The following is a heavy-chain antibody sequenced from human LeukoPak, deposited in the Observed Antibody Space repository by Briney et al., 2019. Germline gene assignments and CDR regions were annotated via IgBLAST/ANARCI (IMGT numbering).Heavy chain of an antibody. V-gene: IGHV4-34*01. CDR1: GGSFSGYY. CDR2: INHSGST. D-gene: IGHD3-22*01. CDR3: ARDPGGGSSGYYEFDY. J-gene: IGHJ4*02. Sequence: SETLSLTCAVNGGSFSGYYWSWIRQPPGKGLEWIGEINHSGSTNYNPSLKSRVTISVDTSKNQFSLKLSSVTAADTAVYYCARDPGGGSSGYYEFDYWGQGTLVTVSS.